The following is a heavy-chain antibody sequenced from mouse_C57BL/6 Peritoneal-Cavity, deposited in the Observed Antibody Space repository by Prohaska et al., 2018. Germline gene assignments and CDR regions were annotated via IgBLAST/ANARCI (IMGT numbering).Heavy chain of an antibody. D-gene: IGHD2-4*01. CDR1: GYTFTSYW. CDR3: ARGEKDYGVDY. V-gene: IGHV1-69*01. J-gene: IGHJ2*01. CDR2: IDPSDSYT. Sequence: QVQLQQPGAELVMPGASVKLSCKASGYTFTSYWMHWVKQRPGQGLEWIGEIDPSDSYTNYNQKFKGKATLTVDKSSSTAYMQLSSLTSEDSAVYYGARGEKDYGVDYWGQGTTLTVSS.